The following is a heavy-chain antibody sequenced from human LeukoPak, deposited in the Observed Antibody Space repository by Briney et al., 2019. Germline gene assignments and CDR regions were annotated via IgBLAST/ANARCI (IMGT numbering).Heavy chain of an antibody. V-gene: IGHV4-59*06. CDR3: ARGEGGVSDY. CDR2: IYYSGST. D-gene: IGHD3-16*01. CDR1: GGSISSYY. Sequence: SETLSLTCTVSGGSISSYYWSWIRQHSGKGLEWIGYIYYSGSTYYNPSLKSRITISVDTSKNQFSLKLTSVTAADTAVYYCARGEGGVSDYWGQGTLVTVSS. J-gene: IGHJ4*02.